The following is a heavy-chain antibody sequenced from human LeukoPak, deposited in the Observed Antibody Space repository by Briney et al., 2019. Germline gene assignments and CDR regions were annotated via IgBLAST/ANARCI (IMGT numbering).Heavy chain of an antibody. Sequence: PSETLSLTCAVSGGSISSSNWWSWVRQPPGRGLEWIGEIYHSGSTYYNPSLKSRVTISVDTSKNQFSLKLSSVTAADTAVYYCARLVLSYGNAFDHWGQGTLVTVSS. CDR3: ARLVLSYGNAFDH. CDR2: IYHSGST. D-gene: IGHD3-16*01. J-gene: IGHJ4*02. CDR1: GGSISSSNW. V-gene: IGHV4-4*02.